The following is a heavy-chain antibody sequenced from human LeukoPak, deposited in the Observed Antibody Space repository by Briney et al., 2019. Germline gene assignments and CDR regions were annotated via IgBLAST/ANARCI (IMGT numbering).Heavy chain of an antibody. J-gene: IGHJ5*02. CDR1: GGSISSYF. CDR2: IYYTGST. Sequence: SETLSLTCTVSGGSISSYFWSWIRQPPGKGLEWIGYIYYTGSTNYNPSLKSRLTISLDTSKNQFSLNLSSVTAADTAVYYCARSGSSSWTNWFDPWGQGTLVTVSS. D-gene: IGHD6-13*01. V-gene: IGHV4-59*01. CDR3: ARSGSSSWTNWFDP.